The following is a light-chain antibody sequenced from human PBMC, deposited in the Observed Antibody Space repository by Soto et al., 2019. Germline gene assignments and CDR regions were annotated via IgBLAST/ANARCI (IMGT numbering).Light chain of an antibody. V-gene: IGKV3-20*01. CDR3: QQYGSSGT. J-gene: IGKJ1*01. CDR1: QSVTTY. Sequence: EIVMTHSPATLSVSPGERATLSCRASQSVTTYLAWYQQNPGQAPRLLIYGASSRATGIPDRFSGSGSGTDFTLTISRLEPEDFAVYYCQQYGSSGTFGQGTKVDIK. CDR2: GAS.